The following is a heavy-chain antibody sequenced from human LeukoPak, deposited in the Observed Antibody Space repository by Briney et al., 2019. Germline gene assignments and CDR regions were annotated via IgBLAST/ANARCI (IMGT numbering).Heavy chain of an antibody. D-gene: IGHD6-19*01. V-gene: IGHV4-61*01. CDR2: TYYSGST. CDR3: ARDRKAVAIFDY. Sequence: SETLSLTCTVSGGSVSSGSYYWSWIRQPPGKGLEWIGYTYYSGSTNYNPSLKSRVTISVDTSKNQFSLKLSSVTAADTAVYYCARDRKAVAIFDYWGQGTLVTVSS. CDR1: GGSVSSGSYY. J-gene: IGHJ4*02.